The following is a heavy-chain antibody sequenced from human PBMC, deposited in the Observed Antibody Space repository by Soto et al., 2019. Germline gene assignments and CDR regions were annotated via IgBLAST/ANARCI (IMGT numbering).Heavy chain of an antibody. CDR2: IKGKTDGGTT. D-gene: IGHD3-3*01. CDR3: TTDAYYDFWSGYCFDY. V-gene: IGHV3-15*01. CDR1: GFTFSNAW. Sequence: EVQLVESGGGLVKPGGSLRLSCAASGFTFSNAWMSWVRQAPGKGLEWVGRIKGKTDGGTTDYAAPVKGRFTISRDDSKNTLYLQMNSLKTEDTAVYYCTTDAYYDFWSGYCFDYWGQGTLVTVSS. J-gene: IGHJ4*02.